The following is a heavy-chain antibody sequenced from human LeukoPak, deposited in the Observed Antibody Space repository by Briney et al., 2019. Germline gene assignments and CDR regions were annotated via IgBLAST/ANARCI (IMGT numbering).Heavy chain of an antibody. D-gene: IGHD2-2*02. CDR1: GFTFSSYA. J-gene: IGHJ4*02. V-gene: IGHV3-23*01. CDR2: ICGSGGST. CDR3: AKGGSASCYTRFDY. Sequence: GGSLRLSCAASGFTFSSYAMNWVRQAPGKGLEWVSAICGSGGSTYYADSVKGRFTISRDNSKNTLYLQMNSLRAEDTAVYYCAKGGSASCYTRFDYWGQGTLVTVSS.